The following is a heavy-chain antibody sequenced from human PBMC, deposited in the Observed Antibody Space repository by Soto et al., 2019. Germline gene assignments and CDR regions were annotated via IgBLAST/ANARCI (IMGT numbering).Heavy chain of an antibody. CDR2: IYYSGST. D-gene: IGHD4-17*01. Sequence: SETLSLTCTVSGGYICSGGYYWSCIRQHPGKGLEWIGYIYYSGSTYYNPSLKSRVTISVDTSKNQFSLKLSSVTAADTAVYYCARAPPTTNWFDPWGQGTLVTVSS. CDR1: GGYICSGGYY. V-gene: IGHV4-31*03. CDR3: ARAPPTTNWFDP. J-gene: IGHJ5*02.